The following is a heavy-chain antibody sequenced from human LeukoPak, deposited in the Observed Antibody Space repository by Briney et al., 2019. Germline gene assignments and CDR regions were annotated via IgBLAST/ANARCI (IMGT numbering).Heavy chain of an antibody. CDR3: ARARITMVRGVYGGGYYYGMDV. CDR1: GGSISRSPYY. CDR2: IYSSGRT. V-gene: IGHV4-39*02. D-gene: IGHD3-10*01. J-gene: IGHJ6*02. Sequence: SETLSLTCTVSGGSISRSPYYWAWIRQPPGKGLEWIGSIYSSGRTYYSPSLKSRISISVDTSRNQFPLKLSSVTAADTAVYYCARARITMVRGVYGGGYYYGMDVWGQGTTVTVSS.